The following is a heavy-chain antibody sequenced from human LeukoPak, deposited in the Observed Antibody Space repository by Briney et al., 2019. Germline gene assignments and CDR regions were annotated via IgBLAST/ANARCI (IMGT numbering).Heavy chain of an antibody. J-gene: IGHJ5*02. Sequence: ASVKVSCKASGGTFSSYAISWVRQAPGQGLEWMGGIIPIFGTANYAQKFQGRVTITTDESTSTAYMELRSLRSDDTAVYYCARAPDDYGDLNWFDPWGQGTLVTVSS. CDR3: ARAPDDYGDLNWFDP. CDR2: IIPIFGTA. D-gene: IGHD4-17*01. CDR1: GGTFSSYA. V-gene: IGHV1-69*05.